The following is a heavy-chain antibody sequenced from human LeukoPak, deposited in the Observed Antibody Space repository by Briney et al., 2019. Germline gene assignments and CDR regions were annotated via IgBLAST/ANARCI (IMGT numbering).Heavy chain of an antibody. J-gene: IGHJ4*02. Sequence: PGGSLKLSCAASGFTFSDSAMHWVRQASGKGLEWVGRIRSKANSYATAYAASVRGRFTISRDDSKNTAYLEMNSLKTEDTAVYLCARLDEVAKKFDYWGQGALVTVSS. CDR2: IRSKANSYAT. D-gene: IGHD2-15*01. V-gene: IGHV3-73*01. CDR1: GFTFSDSA. CDR3: ARLDEVAKKFDY.